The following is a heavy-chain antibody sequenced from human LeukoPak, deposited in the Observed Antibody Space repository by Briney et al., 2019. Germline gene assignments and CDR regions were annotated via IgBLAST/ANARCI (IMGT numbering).Heavy chain of an antibody. CDR3: ARDVSYGSGSPALDY. V-gene: IGHV4-34*01. CDR1: GGSFSGYY. J-gene: IGHJ4*02. CDR2: INHSGST. Sequence: SETLSLTCAVYGGSFSGYYWSWIRQPPGKGLEWIGEINHSGSTNYNPSLKSRVTISVDTSKNQFSLKLSSVTAADTAVYYCARDVSYGSGSPALDYWGQGTLVTVSS. D-gene: IGHD3-10*01.